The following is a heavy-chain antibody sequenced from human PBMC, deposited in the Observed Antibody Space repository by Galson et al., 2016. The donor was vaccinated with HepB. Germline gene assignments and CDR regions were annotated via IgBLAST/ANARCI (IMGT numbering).Heavy chain of an antibody. Sequence: TLSLTCTVSGGSIRSGTYSWTWIRQPAGKGLEWIGHIDTRGSTKYNPSLKSRVTISIDTSKNQFSLKLSSVTATDTAVYYCARDLGAHFGHLWGSSEGLDYWGQGTLVTVSS. CDR2: IDTRGST. CDR1: GGSIRSGTYS. CDR3: ARDLGAHFGHLWGSSEGLDY. V-gene: IGHV4-61*09. D-gene: IGHD3-16*01. J-gene: IGHJ4*02.